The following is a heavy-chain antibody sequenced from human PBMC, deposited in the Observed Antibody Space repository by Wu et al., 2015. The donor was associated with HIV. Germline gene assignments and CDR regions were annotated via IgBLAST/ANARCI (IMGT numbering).Heavy chain of an antibody. V-gene: IGHV1-69*01. CDR3: ASRKQWFGEGFNGMDV. J-gene: IGHJ6*02. CDR2: IIPIFGTA. D-gene: IGHD3-10*01. CDR1: GGTFSSYA. Sequence: QVQLVQSGAEVKKPGSSVKVSCKASGGTFSSYAISWVRQAPGQGLEWMGGIIPIFGTANCAQKFQGRVTITTDESTSTAYMELSSLRSEDTAVYYCASRKQWFGEGFNGMDVWGQGTTVTVSS.